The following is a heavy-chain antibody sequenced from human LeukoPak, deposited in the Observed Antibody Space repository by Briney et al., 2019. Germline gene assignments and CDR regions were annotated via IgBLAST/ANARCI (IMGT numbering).Heavy chain of an antibody. V-gene: IGHV1-8*01. J-gene: IGHJ5*02. CDR2: INPYSGHT. CDR1: TXYX. CDR3: ARVTVLIPSANLWFDP. Sequence: TXYXINWVRQATGQGLEWMGWINPYSGHTGYAQTFQGRVTMTRNNSLSTAYMELSSLRSEDTAIYYCARVTVLIPSANLWFDPWGQGTLVTVSS. D-gene: IGHD2-2*01.